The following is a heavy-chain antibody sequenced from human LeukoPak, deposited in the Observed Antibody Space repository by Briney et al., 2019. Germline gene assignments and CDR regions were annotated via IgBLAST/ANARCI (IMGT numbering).Heavy chain of an antibody. Sequence: GGSLRLSCATSGFTFSSYWMNWVRQAPGKGLEWVANIKQDGSEKHYVDSVKGRFTISRDNAKNSLYLQMNSLRAEDTAVYYCAREKPFYDSSGYYYPIAFDYWGQGTLVTVSS. D-gene: IGHD3-22*01. J-gene: IGHJ4*02. CDR1: GFTFSSYW. CDR3: AREKPFYDSSGYYYPIAFDY. CDR2: IKQDGSEK. V-gene: IGHV3-7*01.